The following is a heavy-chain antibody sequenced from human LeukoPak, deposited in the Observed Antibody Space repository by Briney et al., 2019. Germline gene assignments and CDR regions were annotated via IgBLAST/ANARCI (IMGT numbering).Heavy chain of an antibody. J-gene: IGHJ5*02. Sequence: ASVKVSCKASGYTFTGYYMHWVRQAPGQGLEWMGWINPNSGGTNYAQKFQGRVTMTRDTSISTAYMELSRLRSDDTAVYYCARVSDFWSGPYPGSWFDPWGQGTLVTVSS. CDR2: INPNSGGT. CDR1: GYTFTGYY. CDR3: ARVSDFWSGPYPGSWFDP. V-gene: IGHV1-2*02. D-gene: IGHD3-3*01.